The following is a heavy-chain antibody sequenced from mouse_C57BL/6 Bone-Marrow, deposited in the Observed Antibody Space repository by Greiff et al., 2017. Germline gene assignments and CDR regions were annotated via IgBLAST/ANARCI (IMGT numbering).Heavy chain of an antibody. J-gene: IGHJ3*01. CDR2: IYPRSGNT. V-gene: IGHV1-81*01. Sequence: QVQLKESGAELARPGASVKLSCKASGYTFTSYGISWVKQRTGQGLEWIGEIYPRSGNTYYTEKFKGKATLTADKSSSTAYMELRSLTTEDSAVYFCARGCPWFAYWGQGTLVTVAA. CDR3: ARGCPWFAY. CDR1: GYTFTSYG.